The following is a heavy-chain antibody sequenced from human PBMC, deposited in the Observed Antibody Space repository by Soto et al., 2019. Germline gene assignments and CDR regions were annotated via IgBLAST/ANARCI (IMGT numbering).Heavy chain of an antibody. CDR3: ARGGRRFSVGLNYGMDV. V-gene: IGHV4-30-2*01. CDR2: IYHSGST. J-gene: IGHJ6*02. CDR1: GGSISSGGYS. D-gene: IGHD3-3*01. Sequence: SETLSLTCAVSGGSISSGGYSWSWIRRPPGKGLEWIGYIYHSGSTYYNPSLKSRVTISVDRSKNQFSLKLSSVTAADTAVYYCARGGRRFSVGLNYGMDVWGQGTTVTVSS.